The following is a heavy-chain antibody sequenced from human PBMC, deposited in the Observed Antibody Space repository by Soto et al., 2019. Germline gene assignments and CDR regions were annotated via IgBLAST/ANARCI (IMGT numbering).Heavy chain of an antibody. CDR2: INYSGST. CDR1: GGSISSYY. CDR3: AREFEGGVKFDP. J-gene: IGHJ5*02. Sequence: PSETLSLTCTVSGGSISSYYWSWIRQPPGKGLEWIAYINYSGSTNYNPSLKSRVTISVDTSKNQFSLKLSSVTAADTAVYYCAREFEGGVKFDPRGQVPLVTVS. V-gene: IGHV4-59*01. D-gene: IGHD2-8*02.